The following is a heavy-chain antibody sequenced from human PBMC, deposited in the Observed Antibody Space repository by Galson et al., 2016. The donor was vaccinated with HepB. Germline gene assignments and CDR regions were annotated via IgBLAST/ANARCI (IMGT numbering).Heavy chain of an antibody. CDR2: ISHEGSTK. CDR3: ARHSEVFGDSRTDY. J-gene: IGHJ4*02. D-gene: IGHD3-3*01. Sequence: SLRLSCAASGFTFSDNGMHWVRQAPGKGLEWLAVISHEGSTKYYADSVKGRFTISRDNSKDTLFLQMFSLRADDMALYYCARHSEVFGDSRTDYWGPGTQVTVSS. V-gene: IGHV3-30*03. CDR1: GFTFSDNG.